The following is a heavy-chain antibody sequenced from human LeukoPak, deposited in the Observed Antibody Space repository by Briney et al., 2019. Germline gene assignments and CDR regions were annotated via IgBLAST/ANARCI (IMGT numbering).Heavy chain of an antibody. D-gene: IGHD3-10*01. CDR2: IRGSGDST. J-gene: IGHJ3*02. V-gene: IGHV3-23*01. CDR1: GLTFSSYG. Sequence: GGSLRLACAASGLTFSSYGTSWGRQGPGKGLEWVSAIRGSGDSTYYVDSVKGRFTISRDHSKNTVYLQMNSLGAEDTAVYYCAKDRRSGPPDAFDMWGQGTMVTVSS. CDR3: AKDRRSGPPDAFDM.